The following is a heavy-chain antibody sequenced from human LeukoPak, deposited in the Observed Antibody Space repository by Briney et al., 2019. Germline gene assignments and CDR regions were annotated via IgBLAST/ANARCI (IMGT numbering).Heavy chain of an antibody. CDR2: ISHSGGT. D-gene: IGHD3-3*01. Sequence: PSETLSLTCAVSGGSISNGGYTWSWIRQPPGEGLEWIGYISHSGGTYYKPSLNSRVTISVDKSKNQVSLNLTSVTAADTAVYYCARAFTIYGVVTEDYWGQGTLVTVSS. CDR1: GGSISNGGYT. V-gene: IGHV4-30-2*01. J-gene: IGHJ4*02. CDR3: ARAFTIYGVVTEDY.